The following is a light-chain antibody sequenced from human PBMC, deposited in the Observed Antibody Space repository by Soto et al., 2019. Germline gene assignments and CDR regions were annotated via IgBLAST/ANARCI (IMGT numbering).Light chain of an antibody. CDR2: DVS. CDR3: SSYTRSSTVV. V-gene: IGLV2-14*03. J-gene: IGLJ2*01. CDR1: SSDVGGYNY. Sequence: QSALTQPASVSGSPGQSITISCTGTSSDVGGYNYVSWYQQHPGKAPKLMIYDVSNRPSGVSNRFSGSKSGNTASLTISGLQAEDEADYYCSSYTRSSTVVFGGGTKVTAL.